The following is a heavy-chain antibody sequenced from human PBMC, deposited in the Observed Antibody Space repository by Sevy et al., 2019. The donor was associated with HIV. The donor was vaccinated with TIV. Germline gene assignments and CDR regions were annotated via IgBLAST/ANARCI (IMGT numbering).Heavy chain of an antibody. CDR1: GFTFSSYS. CDR3: ARDLKYYDSSGAGY. D-gene: IGHD3-22*01. Sequence: GSLRLSCAASGFTFSSYSMNWVRQAPGKGLEWVSSISSSSSYIYYADSVKGRFTISRDNAKNSLYLQMNSLRAEDTAVYYCARDLKYYDSSGAGYWGQGTLVTVSS. CDR2: ISSSSSYI. V-gene: IGHV3-21*01. J-gene: IGHJ4*02.